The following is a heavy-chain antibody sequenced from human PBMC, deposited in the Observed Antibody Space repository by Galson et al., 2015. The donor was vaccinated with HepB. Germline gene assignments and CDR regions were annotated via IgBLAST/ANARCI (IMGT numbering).Heavy chain of an antibody. V-gene: IGHV1-69*13. Sequence: SVKVSCKASGGTFSSYAISWGRQAPGQGLEWMGGIIPIFGTANYAQKFQGRVTITADESTSTAYMELSSLRSEDTAVYYCARDPDYGGNPGYWGQGTLVTVSS. D-gene: IGHD4-23*01. J-gene: IGHJ4*02. CDR3: ARDPDYGGNPGY. CDR1: GGTFSSYA. CDR2: IIPIFGTA.